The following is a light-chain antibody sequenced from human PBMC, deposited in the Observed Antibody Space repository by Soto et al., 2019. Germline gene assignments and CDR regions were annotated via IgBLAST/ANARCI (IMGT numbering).Light chain of an antibody. CDR2: AAS. V-gene: IGKV1-27*01. Sequence: DIPMTKSPSSLSASVGDRVTITCRASQGISSNLAGCQQKPGKVPKLLIYAASTLQSGVPSRFSGSGSETAFTHTISSLQPEDVSIYYCQKYRSAPWTFGQGTKVEIK. CDR1: QGISSN. CDR3: QKYRSAPWT. J-gene: IGKJ1*01.